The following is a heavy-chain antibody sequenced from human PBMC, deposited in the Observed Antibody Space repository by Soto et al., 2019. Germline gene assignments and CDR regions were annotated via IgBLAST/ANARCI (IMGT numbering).Heavy chain of an antibody. Sequence: ASVKVSCKASGYTFTSYAMHWVRQAPGQRLEWMGWINAGNGNTKYSQKFQGRVTITRDTSASTAYMELSSLRSEDTAVYYCARSSSSWTNAYFDYWGQGTLVTVSS. V-gene: IGHV1-3*01. CDR2: INAGNGNT. J-gene: IGHJ4*02. CDR1: GYTFTSYA. D-gene: IGHD6-13*01. CDR3: ARSSSSWTNAYFDY.